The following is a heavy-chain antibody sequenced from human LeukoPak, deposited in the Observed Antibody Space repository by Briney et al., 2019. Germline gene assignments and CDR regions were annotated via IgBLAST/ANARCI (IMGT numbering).Heavy chain of an antibody. J-gene: IGHJ2*01. Sequence: PGGSLRLSCAASGFTISSNYMSWVRQAPGKGLEWVANIKQDGSEKYYVDSVKGRFTISRDNAKNSLYLQMNSLRAEDTAVYYCASTVLLWFGELFPNWYFDLWGRGTLVTVSS. CDR3: ASTVLLWFGELFPNWYFDL. D-gene: IGHD3-10*01. V-gene: IGHV3-7*01. CDR2: IKQDGSEK. CDR1: GFTISSNY.